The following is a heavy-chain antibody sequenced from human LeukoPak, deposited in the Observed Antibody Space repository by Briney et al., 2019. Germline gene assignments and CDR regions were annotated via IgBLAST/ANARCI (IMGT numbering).Heavy chain of an antibody. V-gene: IGHV4-30-2*01. J-gene: IGHJ4*02. CDR1: GGSISSGGYY. Sequence: PSETLSLTCAVSGGSISSGGYYWSWIRQPPGKGLEWIGYIYHSGSTCYNPSLKSRVTISVDRSKNQFSLKLSSVTAADTAVYYCAREIGYCSSTSCSLDYWGQGTLVTVSS. CDR3: AREIGYCSSTSCSLDY. D-gene: IGHD2-2*01. CDR2: IYHSGST.